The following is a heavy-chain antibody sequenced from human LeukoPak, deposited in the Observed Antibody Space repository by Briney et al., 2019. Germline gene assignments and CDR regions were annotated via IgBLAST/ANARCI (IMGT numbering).Heavy chain of an antibody. CDR1: GFTFDDYA. CDR3: AKDGDSSGYYYPHP. V-gene: IGHV3-43D*03. CDR2: ISWDGGST. J-gene: IGHJ5*02. D-gene: IGHD3-22*01. Sequence: PGGSLRLSCAASGFTFDDYAMHWVRQAPGRGLEWVSLISWDGGSTYYADSVKGRFTISRDNSKNSLYLQMNSLRAEDTALYYCAKDGDSSGYYYPHPWGQGTLVTVSS.